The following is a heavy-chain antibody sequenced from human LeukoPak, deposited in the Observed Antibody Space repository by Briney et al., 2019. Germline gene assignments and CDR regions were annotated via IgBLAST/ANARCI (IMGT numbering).Heavy chain of an antibody. CDR2: ISSSSSYI. D-gene: IGHD6-13*01. Sequence: PGGALRVSCAASGVTFSSYSMNWVRQAPGKGLEWVSSISSSSSYIYYADSVKGRFTISRDNAKNSLYLQMNSLRAEDTAVYYCARDAEWQQLVHYFDYWGQGTLVTVSS. CDR3: ARDAEWQQLVHYFDY. V-gene: IGHV3-21*01. CDR1: GVTFSSYS. J-gene: IGHJ4*02.